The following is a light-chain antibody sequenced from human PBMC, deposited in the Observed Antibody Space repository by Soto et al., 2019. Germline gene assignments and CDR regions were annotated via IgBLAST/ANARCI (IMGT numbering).Light chain of an antibody. CDR2: GAS. Sequence: EIVLTQSPATLSLSPGEGTTLSCRSSKSVSSHLAWYQQKPGQAPRLLIYGASNRPTGIPARFSGSGSGTDLTLTISSLEPEDLAVYHCQQRTNLMYTFGQGTKLAIK. V-gene: IGKV3-11*01. CDR1: KSVSSH. CDR3: QQRTNLMYT. J-gene: IGKJ2*01.